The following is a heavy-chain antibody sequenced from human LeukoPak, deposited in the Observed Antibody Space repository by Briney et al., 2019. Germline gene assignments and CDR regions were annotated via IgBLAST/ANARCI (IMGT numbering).Heavy chain of an antibody. V-gene: IGHV3-23*01. Sequence: GGSLRLSCAASGFTFSSYAMSWVRQAPGKGLEWVSAISGSGGSTYYADSVKGRFTISRDNSKNTLYLQMNSLRAEDTAIYYCARAQAVGASYYGMDVWGQGTTVTVSS. D-gene: IGHD1-26*01. J-gene: IGHJ6*02. CDR3: ARAQAVGASYYGMDV. CDR2: ISGSGGST. CDR1: GFTFSSYA.